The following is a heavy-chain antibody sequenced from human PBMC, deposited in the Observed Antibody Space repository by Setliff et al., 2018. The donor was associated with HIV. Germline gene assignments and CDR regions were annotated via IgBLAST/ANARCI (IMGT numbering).Heavy chain of an antibody. J-gene: IGHJ6*03. V-gene: IGHV4-4*07. Sequence: SETLSLTCTVSGASISSYYWSWIRQPAGKGLEWIGRIYPSGSTNYNPSLKSRVTMSVDTSKNQFSLNLSSVTAADTAVYYCARDVGVTYYYYMDVWGKGTTVTVSS. CDR1: GASISSYY. D-gene: IGHD2-21*02. CDR3: ARDVGVTYYYYMDV. CDR2: IYPSGST.